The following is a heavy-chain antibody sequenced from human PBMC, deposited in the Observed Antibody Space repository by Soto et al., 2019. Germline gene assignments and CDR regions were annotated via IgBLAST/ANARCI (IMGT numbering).Heavy chain of an antibody. V-gene: IGHV3-53*02. J-gene: IGHJ6*02. CDR2: IYSDGST. CDR3: ARARDSTTGTRINTMDV. Sequence: EVQLVETGGGLIQPGGSLRLSCAASGLTVSTNYLSWVRQAPGKGLEWVSIIYSDGSTFYGGSLRGRFTLSRDNSKNTLYLQMDSLTAEDTAVYYCARARDSTTGTRINTMDVWGQGTTVTVSS. CDR1: GLTVSTNY. D-gene: IGHD4-4*01.